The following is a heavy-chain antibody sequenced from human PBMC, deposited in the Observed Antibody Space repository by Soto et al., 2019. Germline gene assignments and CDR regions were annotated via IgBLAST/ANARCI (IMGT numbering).Heavy chain of an antibody. D-gene: IGHD6-19*01. V-gene: IGHV3-23*01. J-gene: IGHJ3*02. CDR1: GFTFSRYF. CDR3: AKGRSNGWYAAFDI. CDR2: ISGSGGSA. Sequence: GGAPRLSCAPSGFTFSRYFMKWVRPAPGKGLEWVSTISGSGGSAYYADSVEGRFTFSRDNSKNTLHLLMNSLRAEDTAVYYCAKGRSNGWYAAFDIWGQGTMVTVSS.